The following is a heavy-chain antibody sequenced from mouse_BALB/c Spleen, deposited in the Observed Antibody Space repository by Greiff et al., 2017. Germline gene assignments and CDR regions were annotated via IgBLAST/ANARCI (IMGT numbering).Heavy chain of an antibody. J-gene: IGHJ2*01. D-gene: IGHD2-1*01. CDR1: GYTFTSYW. Sequence: VQLQQSGAELAKPGASVKMSCKASGYTFTSYWMHWVKQRPGQGLEWIGYINPSTGYTEYNQKFKDKATLTADKSSSTAYMQLSSLTSEDSAVYYCARGYYLRDYWGQGTTLTVSS. CDR2: INPSTGYT. V-gene: IGHV1-7*01. CDR3: ARGYYLRDY.